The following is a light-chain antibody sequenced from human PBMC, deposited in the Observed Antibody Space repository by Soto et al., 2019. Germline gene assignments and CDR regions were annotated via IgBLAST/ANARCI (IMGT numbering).Light chain of an antibody. V-gene: IGKV3-11*01. J-gene: IGKJ3*01. CDR2: DAS. Sequence: DIVLTQSPATLSLSPGDRATLSCRASQSISSYLAWYQQKPDQAPRLLIYDASNRATGIPARFSGSGSGTDFTLTISSLEPEDFAIYYCHQRSTWPFTFGPGTKVDIK. CDR1: QSISSY. CDR3: HQRSTWPFT.